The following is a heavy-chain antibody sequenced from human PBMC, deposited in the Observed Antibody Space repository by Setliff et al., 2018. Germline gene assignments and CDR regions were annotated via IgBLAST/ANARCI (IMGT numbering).Heavy chain of an antibody. CDR2: FSGSNEYI. V-gene: IGHV3-21*01. Sequence: PGGSLRLSCVVSGVVFRNYHLNWVRQTPEKGLEWVPSFSGSNEYIKYADSVKGRFTISRDSAENAVYLQMNNLSAEDTAVYYCAGSRAWIPIFDSWGQGILVTVSS. D-gene: IGHD5-12*01. CDR1: GVVFRNYH. J-gene: IGHJ4*02. CDR3: AGSRAWIPIFDS.